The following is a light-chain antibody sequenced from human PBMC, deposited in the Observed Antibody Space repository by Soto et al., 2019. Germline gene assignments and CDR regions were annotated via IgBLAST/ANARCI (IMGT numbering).Light chain of an antibody. V-gene: IGLV1-47*01. CDR3: AAWDDSLSGVV. J-gene: IGLJ2*01. CDR2: RNN. Sequence: QSVLTQPPSASGTPGQRGTISCSGSSSNIGSNYVYWYHQLPGTAPKLLIYRNNQQPSGVPDRFAGSKSGTSASLAISGLRSEDEADYYCAAWDDSLSGVVFGGGTKLTVL. CDR1: SSNIGSNY.